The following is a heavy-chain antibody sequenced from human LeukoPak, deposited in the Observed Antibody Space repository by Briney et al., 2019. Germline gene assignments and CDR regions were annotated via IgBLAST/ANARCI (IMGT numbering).Heavy chain of an antibody. D-gene: IGHD3-3*01. CDR1: GGSFSGYY. V-gene: IGHV4-34*01. Sequence: MPSETLSLTCAVYGGSFSGYYWSWIRRPPGKGLEWIGEINHSGSTNYNPSLKSRVTVSVDTSKNQFSLKLSSVTAADTAVYYCARDTPTYYDFWSGYYTVSHAFDIWGQGTMVTVSS. CDR2: INHSGST. J-gene: IGHJ3*02. CDR3: ARDTPTYYDFWSGYYTVSHAFDI.